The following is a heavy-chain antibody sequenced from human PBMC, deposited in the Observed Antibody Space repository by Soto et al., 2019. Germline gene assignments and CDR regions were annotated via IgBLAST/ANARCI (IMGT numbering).Heavy chain of an antibody. CDR3: IHKGGEYYYYSSGYSYFVY. Sequence: QITLKESGPTLVKPTQTLTLTCTFSGFSLRTSGVAVGWIRQPPGKALEWLALIYWDDDKRYSPSLKSRLTITKDTSKNQVVLIMTNMDPVDTATYYCIHKGGEYYYYSSGYSYFVYWGQGTLVTVSS. CDR1: GFSLRTSGVA. J-gene: IGHJ4*02. D-gene: IGHD3-22*01. V-gene: IGHV2-5*02. CDR2: IYWDDDK.